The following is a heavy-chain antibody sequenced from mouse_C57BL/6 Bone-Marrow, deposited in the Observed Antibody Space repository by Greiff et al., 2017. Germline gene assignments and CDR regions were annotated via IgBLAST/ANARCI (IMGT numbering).Heavy chain of an antibody. V-gene: IGHV1-19*01. Sequence: VQLKESGPVLVKPGASVKMSCKASGYTFTDYYMNWVKQSHGKSLEWIGVINPYNGGTSYNQKFKGKATLTVDKSSSTAYMELNSLTSEDSAVYYCARVYYYGSHWYFDVWGTGTTVTVSS. CDR2: INPYNGGT. J-gene: IGHJ1*03. CDR3: ARVYYYGSHWYFDV. CDR1: GYTFTDYY. D-gene: IGHD1-1*01.